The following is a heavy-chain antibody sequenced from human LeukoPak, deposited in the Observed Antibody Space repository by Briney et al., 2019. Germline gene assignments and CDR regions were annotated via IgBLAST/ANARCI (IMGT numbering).Heavy chain of an antibody. CDR2: IYYSGST. Sequence: PSETLSLTCTVSGGSISSYYWSWIRQPPGKGLEWIGYIYYSGSTNYNPSLKGRVTISVDTSKNQFSLKLSSVTAADTAVYYCARGLLADYWGQGTLVTVSS. V-gene: IGHV4-59*01. CDR1: GGSISSYY. CDR3: ARGLLADY. J-gene: IGHJ4*02. D-gene: IGHD3-10*01.